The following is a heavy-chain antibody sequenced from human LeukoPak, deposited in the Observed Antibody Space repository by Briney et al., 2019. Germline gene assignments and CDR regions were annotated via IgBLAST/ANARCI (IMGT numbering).Heavy chain of an antibody. J-gene: IGHJ4*02. CDR2: ISSSSSTI. Sequence: GGSLRLSCAASEFSVGSNYMNWVRQAPGKGLEWVSYISSSSSTIYYADSVKGRFTISRDNAKNSLYLQMNSLRAEDTAVYYCARQGGSSWYPIDYWGQGTLVTVSS. CDR3: ARQGGSSWYPIDY. D-gene: IGHD6-13*01. V-gene: IGHV3-48*01. CDR1: EFSVGSNY.